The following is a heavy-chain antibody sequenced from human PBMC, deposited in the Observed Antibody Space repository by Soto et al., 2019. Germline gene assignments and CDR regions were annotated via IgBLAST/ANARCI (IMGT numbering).Heavy chain of an antibody. D-gene: IGHD5-18*01. V-gene: IGHV5-10-1*01. CDR2: IDPSDSYT. Sequence: GESLKISCKGSGYSFTSYWISWVRQMPGKGLEWMGRIDPSDSYTNYSPSFQGHVTISADKSISTAYLQWSSLKASDTAMYYCARPRSYGCVRHAFDIWGQGTMVTVSS. CDR1: GYSFTSYW. J-gene: IGHJ3*02. CDR3: ARPRSYGCVRHAFDI.